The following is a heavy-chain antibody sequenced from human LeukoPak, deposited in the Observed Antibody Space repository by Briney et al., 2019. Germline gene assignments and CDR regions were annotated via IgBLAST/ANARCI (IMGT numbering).Heavy chain of an antibody. D-gene: IGHD3-10*01. Sequence: GGSLRLPCAASGFTFNNYAMSWVRQAPGKGLEWVAAIGDSGGAAYYADSVKGRFTISRDNSKDTLFLQMNSLRVEDMAVYYCAKPYYHGTGSYGGFDYWGQGGLVTVSS. CDR2: IGDSGGAA. CDR3: AKPYYHGTGSYGGFDY. CDR1: GFTFNNYA. J-gene: IGHJ4*02. V-gene: IGHV3-23*01.